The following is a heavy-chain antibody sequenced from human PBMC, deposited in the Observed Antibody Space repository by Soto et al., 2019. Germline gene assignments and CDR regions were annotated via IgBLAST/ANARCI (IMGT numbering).Heavy chain of an antibody. D-gene: IGHD3-3*01. CDR1: GGSISSGGYY. CDR2: IYYSGST. CDR3: ARGTDFWSGYYTVGFDY. V-gene: IGHV4-31*03. J-gene: IGHJ4*02. Sequence: SETLSLTCTVSGGSISSGGYYWSWIRQHPGKGLEWIGYIYYSGSTYYNPSLKSRVTISVDTSKNQFSLKLSSVTAADTAVYYCARGTDFWSGYYTVGFDYWGQGALVTVSS.